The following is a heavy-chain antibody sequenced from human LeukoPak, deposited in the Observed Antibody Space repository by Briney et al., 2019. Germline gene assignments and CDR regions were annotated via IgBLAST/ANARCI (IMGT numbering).Heavy chain of an antibody. Sequence: GGSLRLSRVTSGFTFTHYGMHWVRQAPGKGLEWVAFIRHDDRGKYYADSVKGRFIISRDNSKSTVSLQMNSLRLEDTAVYYCAKCLPLLSSASDYMDVWGTGTTVIVSS. J-gene: IGHJ6*03. CDR3: AKCLPLLSSASDYMDV. V-gene: IGHV3-30*02. CDR1: GFTFTHYG. D-gene: IGHD6-6*01. CDR2: IRHDDRGK.